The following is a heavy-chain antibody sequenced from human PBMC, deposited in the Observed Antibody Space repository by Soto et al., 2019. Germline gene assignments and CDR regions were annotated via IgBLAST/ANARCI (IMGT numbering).Heavy chain of an antibody. V-gene: IGHV3-23*01. CDR3: AKATSGSYYRRDVYFDY. D-gene: IGHD3-10*01. CDR1: GFTFSSYA. CDR2: ISGSGGST. Sequence: EVQLLESGGGLVQPGGSLRLSCAASGFTFSSYAMSWVRQAPGKGLEWVSAISGSGGSTYYADSVKGRFTISRDNSKNTLYLQMNSLRAEDTAVYYCAKATSGSYYRRDVYFDYWGQGTLVTVSS. J-gene: IGHJ4*02.